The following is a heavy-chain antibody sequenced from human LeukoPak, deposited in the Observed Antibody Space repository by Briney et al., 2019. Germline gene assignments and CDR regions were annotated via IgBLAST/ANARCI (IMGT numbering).Heavy chain of an antibody. CDR1: GGTFSSYA. V-gene: IGHV1-69*13. D-gene: IGHD2-15*01. CDR2: IIPIFGTA. Sequence: SVKVSCKASGGTFSSYAISWVRQAPGQGLEWMGGIIPIFGTANYAQKFQGRVTITADESTSTAYMELSSLRSEDTAVYYCARDGKAATDAFDIWGQGTMVTVSP. J-gene: IGHJ3*02. CDR3: ARDGKAATDAFDI.